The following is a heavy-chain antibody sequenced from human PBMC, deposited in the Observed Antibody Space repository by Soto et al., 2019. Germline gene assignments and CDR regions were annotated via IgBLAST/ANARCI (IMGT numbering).Heavy chain of an antibody. V-gene: IGHV3-33*01. D-gene: IGHD1-7*01. CDR1: GFTFSSYG. J-gene: IGHJ4*02. CDR2: IWYDGSNK. CDR3: AREVRPGTTAFDY. Sequence: GGSLRLSCAASGFTFSSYGMHWVRQAPGKGLEWVAVIWYDGSNKYYADSVKGRFTISRDNSKNTLYLQMNSLRAEDTAVYYCAREVRPGTTAFDYWGQGTLVTVSS.